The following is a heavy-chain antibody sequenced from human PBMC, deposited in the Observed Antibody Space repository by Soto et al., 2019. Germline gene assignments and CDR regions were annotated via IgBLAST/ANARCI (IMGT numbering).Heavy chain of an antibody. CDR2: VSGSGGST. CDR3: AKSSEVLPTDYLAY. CDR1: GFTFSSYA. V-gene: IGHV3-23*01. Sequence: EVQLLESGGGLVQPGGSLRLSCAASGFTFSSYAMSWVRQAPGKGLEWVSGVSGSGGSTYYADSVKGRFTISRDNSKKTLYLQMNSLRAEDTAVYYCAKSSEVLPTDYLAYWCQGTLVTVSS. J-gene: IGHJ4*02. D-gene: IGHD4-17*01.